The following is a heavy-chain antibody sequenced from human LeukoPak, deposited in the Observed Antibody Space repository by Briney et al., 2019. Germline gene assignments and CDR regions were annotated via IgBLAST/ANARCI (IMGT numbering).Heavy chain of an antibody. V-gene: IGHV3-48*03. CDR3: ATYCSSTSCYKTRYMDV. Sequence: GGSLSLSCAASGFTFSSYEMIWVRQAPGKGLEWLSYISSSGSTKYYADSVKGRFTISRDNAENSLYLRMNSLRAEDTAVYYCATYCSSTSCYKTRYMDVWGQGATVTVSS. CDR2: ISSSGSTK. CDR1: GFTFSSYE. J-gene: IGHJ6*02. D-gene: IGHD2-2*01.